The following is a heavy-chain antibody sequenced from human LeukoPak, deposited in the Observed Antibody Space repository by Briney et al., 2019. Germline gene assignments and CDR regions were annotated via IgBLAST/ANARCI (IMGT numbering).Heavy chain of an antibody. CDR1: GFTFSSYE. J-gene: IGHJ4*02. CDR3: ARDLSGVTGYTYGRGIDY. D-gene: IGHD5-18*01. CDR2: ISSSGSTI. Sequence: GGSLSLSCAASGFTFSSYEMNWVRQAPGKGLEWISYISSSGSTIHYADSVKGRFTISRDNAKNSLFLQMNSLRAEDTAVYYCARDLSGVTGYTYGRGIDYWGQGTLVTVSS. V-gene: IGHV3-48*03.